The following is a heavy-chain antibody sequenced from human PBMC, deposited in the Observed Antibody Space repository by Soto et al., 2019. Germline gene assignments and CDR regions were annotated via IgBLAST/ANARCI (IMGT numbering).Heavy chain of an antibody. Sequence: QVQLVQSGAEVKKPGSSVKVSCKASGGTFSSYAISWVRPAPGQGLEWMGGIIPIFGTANNAQKFQGRVTITEDESTSTAYMELSSLRSEDTAVYYCAGGLYPDSSGYSLGVAYWGQGTLVTVSS. CDR3: AGGLYPDSSGYSLGVAY. CDR2: IIPIFGTA. CDR1: GGTFSSYA. V-gene: IGHV1-69*01. D-gene: IGHD3-22*01. J-gene: IGHJ4*02.